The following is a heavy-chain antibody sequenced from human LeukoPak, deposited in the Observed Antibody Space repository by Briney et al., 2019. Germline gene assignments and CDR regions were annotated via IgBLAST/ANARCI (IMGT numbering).Heavy chain of an antibody. CDR2: RRYDGSNK. D-gene: IGHD3-3*01. V-gene: IGHV3-30*02. Sequence: GGSLRLSCAASGFTFSSYGMHWVRQAPGRGLEWVAFRRYDGSNKYYADSVKGRFTISRDNSKNTLYLQMNSLRAEDTAVYYCVALEGFDYWGQGTLVTVSS. CDR1: GFTFSSYG. CDR3: VALEGFDY. J-gene: IGHJ4*02.